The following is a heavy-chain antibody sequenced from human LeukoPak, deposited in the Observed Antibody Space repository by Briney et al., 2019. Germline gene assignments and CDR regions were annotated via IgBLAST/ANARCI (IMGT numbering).Heavy chain of an antibody. CDR1: GYTFTSYY. Sequence: ASVKVSCKASGYTFTSYYMHWVRQAPGQGLEWMGIINPSGGSTSYAQKFQGRVTMTRDMSTSTVYMELSSLRSDDTAVYYCARVGIYTWLRSGAFDIWGQGTMVTVSS. V-gene: IGHV1-46*01. CDR3: ARVGIYTWLRSGAFDI. CDR2: INPSGGST. D-gene: IGHD5-12*01. J-gene: IGHJ3*02.